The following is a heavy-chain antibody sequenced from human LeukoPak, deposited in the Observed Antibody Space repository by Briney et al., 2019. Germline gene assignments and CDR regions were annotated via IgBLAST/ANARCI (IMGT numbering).Heavy chain of an antibody. CDR3: AKRPSDYGDYDY. D-gene: IGHD4-17*01. J-gene: IGHJ4*02. V-gene: IGHV3-30*18. Sequence: GGSLRLSCAASGFSFISYGMHGVRQAPGKGLERVGVISDDGRSKDYADSVKGRFTISRDNSKDTLYLQMNSLRDEDTAVYYCAKRPSDYGDYDYWGQGTLVTVSS. CDR1: GFSFISYG. CDR2: ISDDGRSK.